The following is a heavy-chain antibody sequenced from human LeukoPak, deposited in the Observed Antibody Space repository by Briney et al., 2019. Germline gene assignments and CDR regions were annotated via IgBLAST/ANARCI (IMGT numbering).Heavy chain of an antibody. J-gene: IGHJ4*02. CDR2: ISYDGSNK. Sequence: PGGSLRLSCAASGFTFSSYAMHWVRQAPGKGLEWVAVISYDGSNKYYADSVKGRFTISRDNSKNTLYLQMNSLRAEDTAVYYCAKDEWELPQFDYWGQGTLVTVSS. CDR1: GFTFSSYA. CDR3: AKDEWELPQFDY. D-gene: IGHD1-26*01. V-gene: IGHV3-30-3*01.